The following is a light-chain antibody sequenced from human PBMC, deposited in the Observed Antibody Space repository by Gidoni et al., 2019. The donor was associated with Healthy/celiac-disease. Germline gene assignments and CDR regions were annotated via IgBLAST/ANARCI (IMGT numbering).Light chain of an antibody. CDR2: DAS. V-gene: IGKV1-39*01. J-gene: IGKJ4*02. Sequence: DIQMTQSPSSLSASVGERVTITCRASQSISSYLNWYQQKPGKAPKLLICDASSLESGIPSRFSGSGSGTDFTLTISSLQPEDFATYYCQQSNSTWTFGGGTKVEIK. CDR1: QSISSY. CDR3: QQSNSTWT.